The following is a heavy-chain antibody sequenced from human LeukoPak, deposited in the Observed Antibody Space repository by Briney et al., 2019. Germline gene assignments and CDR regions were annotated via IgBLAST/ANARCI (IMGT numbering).Heavy chain of an antibody. Sequence: SETLSLTCTVSDGSITNYDWSWVRQPPGKGLEFIGHVHYSGTANYNPSLRSRVTISIDTSKKHFFLKLKSATAADTAVYYCARGYGDFRVEGRYFHSWGQGTLVTVSS. CDR2: VHYSGTA. CDR3: ARGYGDFRVEGRYFHS. V-gene: IGHV4-59*01. CDR1: DGSITNYD. D-gene: IGHD4-17*01. J-gene: IGHJ4*02.